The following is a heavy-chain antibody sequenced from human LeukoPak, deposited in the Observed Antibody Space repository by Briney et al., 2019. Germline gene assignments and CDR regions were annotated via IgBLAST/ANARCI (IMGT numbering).Heavy chain of an antibody. J-gene: IGHJ3*02. V-gene: IGHV3-15*01. CDR1: GFTFSNAW. Sequence: GGSLTLSCAASGFTFSNAWMSWVRQAPGKGLEWVGRIKSKTDGGTTDYAAPVKGRFTISRDDSKNTLYLQMNSLKTEDTAVYYCTTAKESVGAMDLDIWGQGTMVTVSS. CDR3: TTAKESVGAMDLDI. CDR2: IKSKTDGGTT. D-gene: IGHD1-26*01.